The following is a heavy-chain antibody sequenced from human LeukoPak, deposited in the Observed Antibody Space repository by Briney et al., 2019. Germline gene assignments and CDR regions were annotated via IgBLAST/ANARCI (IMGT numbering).Heavy chain of an antibody. Sequence: LPEGSLRLSCAASGFTFSDYYMTWVRQAPGKGLEWVANINHDGSEKYYVDSVKGRFTISRDNAKNSLSLQMNSLRAEDTAVFYCARRRTYCSGGRCYHWFDPWGQGTLVTVSS. CDR2: INHDGSEK. CDR3: ARRRTYCSGGRCYHWFDP. J-gene: IGHJ5*02. V-gene: IGHV3-7*01. D-gene: IGHD2-15*01. CDR1: GFTFSDYY.